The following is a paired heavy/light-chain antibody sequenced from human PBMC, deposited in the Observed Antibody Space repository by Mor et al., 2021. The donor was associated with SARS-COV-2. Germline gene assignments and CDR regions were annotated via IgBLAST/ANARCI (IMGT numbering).Heavy chain of an antibody. CDR2: IKPDGSEN. J-gene: IGHJ3*01. CDR3: ARDPFDL. CDR1: GFNFRGSW. V-gene: IGHV3-7*01. Sequence: EVQLVESGGGLAQPGGSLRLSCAASGFNFRGSWMSWVRQAPGKGLEWLGNIKPDGSENYHVDSVKGRFTISKDNAKDSLYLQMNSLRAEDTAVYYCARDPFDLWGQGTMVIVSS.
Light chain of an antibody. Sequence: DVVMTQSPLSLPVTLGQPASISCRSSQSLVFSDGNTYLTWFQQRPGQSPRRLIYEVSVRDSGVPDRFSGSGSGTDFTLIISRVEAEDIGLYYCMQPTHWPKSFGQGTKLEIK. J-gene: IGKJ2*03. CDR1: QSLVFSDGNTY. V-gene: IGKV2-30*01. CDR3: MQPTHWPKS. CDR2: EVS.